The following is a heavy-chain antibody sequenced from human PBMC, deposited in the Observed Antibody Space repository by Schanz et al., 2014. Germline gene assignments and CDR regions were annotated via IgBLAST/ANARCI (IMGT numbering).Heavy chain of an antibody. CDR2: IKSNTDGGTT. Sequence: EEQMVESGGGLVQPGGSLRLSCVVSGFTFTNAWMSWVRQAPGKGLEWVGRIKSNTDGGTTDYATPVKGRFTISRDDSKNTLYLQMNSLKSEDTAVYYCTSMATIPRNWFDPWGQGTLVTVSS. J-gene: IGHJ5*02. CDR3: TSMATIPRNWFDP. V-gene: IGHV3-15*01. D-gene: IGHD2-2*02. CDR1: GFTFTNAW.